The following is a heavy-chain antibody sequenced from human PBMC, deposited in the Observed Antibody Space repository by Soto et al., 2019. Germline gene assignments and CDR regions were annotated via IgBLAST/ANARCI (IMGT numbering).Heavy chain of an antibody. CDR1: GGSISSYY. D-gene: IGHD3-10*01. CDR2: IYYSGST. V-gene: IGHV4-59*01. CDR3: AHGSGSYLNWFDP. Sequence: PSETLSLTCTVSGGSISSYYWSWIRQPPGKGLEWIGYIYYSGSTNYNPSLKSRVTISVDTSKNQFSLKLSSVTAADTAVYYCAHGSGSYLNWFDPWGQGTLVTVSS. J-gene: IGHJ5*02.